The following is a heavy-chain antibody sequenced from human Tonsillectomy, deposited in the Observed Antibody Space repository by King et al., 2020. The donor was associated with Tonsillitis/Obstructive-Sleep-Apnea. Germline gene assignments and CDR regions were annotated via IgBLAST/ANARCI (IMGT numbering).Heavy chain of an antibody. J-gene: IGHJ3*02. D-gene: IGHD2-8*01. CDR1: GGSINSYY. V-gene: IGHV4-59*01. CDR2: IYSSRGT. CDR3: AREGAVMNAFDI. Sequence: VQLQESGPGLVKPSETLSLTCTVSGGSINSYYWSWIRQPPGKGLEWIGYIYSSRGTNYNPSLKSRVTISVDTSKNQFSLKLSSVTAADAAVYYCAREGAVMNAFDIWGQGTMVTVSS.